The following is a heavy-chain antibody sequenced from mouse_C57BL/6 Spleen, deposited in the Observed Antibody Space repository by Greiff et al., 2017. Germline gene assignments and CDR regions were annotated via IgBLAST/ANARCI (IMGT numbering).Heavy chain of an antibody. CDR3: ANRQLTYFDY. Sequence: QVQLQQSGAELVRPGASVKLSCKASGYTFTSYGISWVKQRTGQGLEWIGEIYPRSGNTYYNEKFKGKATLTADKSSSTAYMQLRSLTSEDSAVYFCANRQLTYFDYWGQGTTLTVSS. D-gene: IGHD3-2*02. CDR1: GYTFTSYG. V-gene: IGHV1-81*01. CDR2: IYPRSGNT. J-gene: IGHJ2*01.